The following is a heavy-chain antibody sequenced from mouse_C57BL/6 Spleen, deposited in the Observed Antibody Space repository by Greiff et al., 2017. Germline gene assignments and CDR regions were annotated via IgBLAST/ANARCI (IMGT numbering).Heavy chain of an antibody. J-gene: IGHJ4*01. CDR3: AREYYGGYAMDY. Sequence: VKLVESGAELARPGASVKMSCKASGYTFTSYTMHWVKQRPGQGLEWIGYINPSSGYTKYNQKFKDKAKLTADKSSSTAYMQLSSQTSEDSAVYYCAREYYGGYAMDYWGQGTSVTVSS. D-gene: IGHD1-1*01. CDR1: GYTFTSYT. V-gene: IGHV1-4*01. CDR2: INPSSGYT.